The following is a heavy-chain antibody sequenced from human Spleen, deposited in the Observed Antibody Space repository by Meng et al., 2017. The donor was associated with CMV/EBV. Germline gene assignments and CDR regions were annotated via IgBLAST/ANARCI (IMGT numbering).Heavy chain of an antibody. D-gene: IGHD3-3*01. J-gene: IGHJ4*02. V-gene: IGHV3-21*01. CDR1: GFTFSSYS. CDR2: ISSSSSYI. Sequence: GESLKISCAASGFTFSSYSMNWVRQAPGKGLEWVSSISSSSSYIYYADSVKGRFTISRDNAKNSLYLQMNSLRAEDTAVYYCASQYDFWSGYYNRYFDYWGQGTLVTVSS. CDR3: ASQYDFWSGYYNRYFDY.